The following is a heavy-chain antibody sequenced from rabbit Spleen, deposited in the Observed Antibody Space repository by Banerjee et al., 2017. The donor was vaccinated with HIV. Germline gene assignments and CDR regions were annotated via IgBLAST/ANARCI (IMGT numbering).Heavy chain of an antibody. CDR2: INAATAKP. CDR1: GVSLNDKDV. D-gene: IGHD1-1*01. Sequence: QEQLVESGGGLVKPEGSLTLTCKASGVSLNDKDVMCWVRQAPGKGLEWIACINAATAKPVYTTWAKGRFTISRTSSTTVTLRMTSLTAADTATYFCARDLVGVIGWNFYLWGPGTLVTVS. J-gene: IGHJ4*01. CDR3: ARDLVGVIGWNFYL. V-gene: IGHV1S45*01.